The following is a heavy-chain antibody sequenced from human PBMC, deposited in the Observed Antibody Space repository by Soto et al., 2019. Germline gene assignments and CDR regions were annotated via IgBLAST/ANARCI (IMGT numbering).Heavy chain of an antibody. J-gene: IGHJ4*02. D-gene: IGHD3-16*01. CDR2: IYFSGST. Sequence: QVQLQESGPGLVKPSQTLSLTCTVSGGSISSGGYYWSWIRQHPGKGLEWIGYIYFSGSTYYNPSLKSRVTISVDTSKNPFSLKLSSVTAADTAAYYCARDGGSKGDYYDYWDQGTLVTVSS. CDR1: GGSISSGGYY. CDR3: ARDGGSKGDYYDY. V-gene: IGHV4-31*03.